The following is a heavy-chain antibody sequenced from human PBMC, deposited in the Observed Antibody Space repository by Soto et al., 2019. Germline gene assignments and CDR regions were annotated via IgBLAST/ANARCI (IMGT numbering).Heavy chain of an antibody. D-gene: IGHD5-18*01. CDR3: TRDVVDTAMADYYYYGMDV. V-gene: IGHV3-49*01. CDR1: GFTFGDYA. Sequence: GGSLRLSCTASGFTFGDYAMSWFRQAPGKGLEWVGFIRSKAYGGTTEYAASVKGRFTISRDGSKSIAYLQMNSLKTEDTAVYYCTRDVVDTAMADYYYYGMDVWGQGTTVTVSS. J-gene: IGHJ6*02. CDR2: IRSKAYGGTT.